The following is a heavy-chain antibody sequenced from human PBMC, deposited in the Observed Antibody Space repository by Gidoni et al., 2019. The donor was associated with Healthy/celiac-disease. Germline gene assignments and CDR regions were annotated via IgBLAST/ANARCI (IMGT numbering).Heavy chain of an antibody. Sequence: QVQLVQSGAEVKKPASSVKVSCKASGGPFSSYAISWVRHAPGQGLESMGRILPIFGTANYAQKFQGRGTITADESTSTAYMELGSLRSEDTAVYYCARDYYDSSGYWGFDYWGQGTLVTVSS. CDR1: GGPFSSYA. D-gene: IGHD3-22*01. CDR3: ARDYYDSSGYWGFDY. V-gene: IGHV1-69*01. CDR2: ILPIFGTA. J-gene: IGHJ4*02.